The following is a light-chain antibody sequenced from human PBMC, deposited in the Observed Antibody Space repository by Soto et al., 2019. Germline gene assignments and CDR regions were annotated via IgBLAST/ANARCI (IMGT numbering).Light chain of an antibody. V-gene: IGLV2-14*01. CDR2: EVY. J-gene: IGLJ2*01. Sequence: QSVLTQPASVSGSPGQSITISCSGTTFDVGGYNYVSWFQQYPGKAPKLLIYEVYNRPSGISHRFSGSKSGSTASLTISGLQAEDEADYYCSSYTSSTTSVVFGGGTQLTVL. CDR3: SSYTSSTTSVV. CDR1: TFDVGGYNY.